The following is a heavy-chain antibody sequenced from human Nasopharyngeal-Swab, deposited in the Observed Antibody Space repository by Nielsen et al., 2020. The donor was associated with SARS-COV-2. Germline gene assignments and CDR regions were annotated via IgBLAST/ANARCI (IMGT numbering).Heavy chain of an antibody. CDR3: ARGDGSSWYYFDY. J-gene: IGHJ4*02. Sequence: GESLKISCAASGFTFSSYAMHWVRQATGKGLEWVSAIGTAGDTYYPGSVKGRFTISRENAKNSLYLQMNSLRAGDTAVYYCARGDGSSWYYFDYWGQGTLVTVSS. CDR2: IGTAGDT. CDR1: GFTFSSYA. D-gene: IGHD6-13*01. V-gene: IGHV3-13*01.